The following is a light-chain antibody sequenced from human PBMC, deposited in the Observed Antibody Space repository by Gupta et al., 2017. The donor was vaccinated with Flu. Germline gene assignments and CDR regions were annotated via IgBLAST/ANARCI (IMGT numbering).Light chain of an antibody. V-gene: IGLV1-44*01. CDR3: AAWDDSLDGPV. Sequence: QSVLTQPPSASGTPGQRVTISCSGSSSNIADNTVNWYPQLPGTAPKVLIHSNNKRPSGVPDRFSGSKSGASASLAISGLQSEDEADYYCAAWDDSLDGPVFGGGTKLTVL. J-gene: IGLJ3*02. CDR1: SSNIADNT. CDR2: SNN.